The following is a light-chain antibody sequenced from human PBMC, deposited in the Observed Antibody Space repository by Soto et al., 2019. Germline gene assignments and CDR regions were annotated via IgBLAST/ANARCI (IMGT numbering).Light chain of an antibody. CDR1: QSIDNW. V-gene: IGKV1-5*01. J-gene: IGKJ1*01. CDR3: QQYETYSRT. Sequence: DIQMTQSPSTLSASVVYRVTITCRASQSIDNWLAWYQQKPGKDPKLLISDASVLESGVPSRFSGSGSGTEFTLTISSLQPDDFATYYCQQYETYSRTFGQGTKVDIK. CDR2: DAS.